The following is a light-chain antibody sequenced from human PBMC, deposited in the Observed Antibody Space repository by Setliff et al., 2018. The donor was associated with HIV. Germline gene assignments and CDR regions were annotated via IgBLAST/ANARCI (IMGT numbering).Light chain of an antibody. V-gene: IGLV6-57*01. CDR2: EDD. Sequence: NFMLTQPHSVSESPGKTVIISCTRSSGNIASNYVQWYQQRPGSSPTTVIYEDDKRPSGVPDRFSGSIDSSSNSASLTISGLKTEDEADYYCQSYNSDIVIFGGXTKVTVL. J-gene: IGLJ2*01. CDR1: SGNIASNY. CDR3: QSYNSDIVI.